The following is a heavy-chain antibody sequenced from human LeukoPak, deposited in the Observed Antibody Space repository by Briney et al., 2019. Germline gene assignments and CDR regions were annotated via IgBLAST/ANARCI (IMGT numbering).Heavy chain of an antibody. V-gene: IGHV4-39*01. D-gene: IGHD1-26*01. CDR2: IYYSGST. CDR1: GGSISSSGYY. Sequence: KTSETLSLTCPVSGGSISSSGYYWGWIRQPPGKGLEWIASIYYSGSTYYNPSLKSRVTISVDTSKNQLSLKLSSLTAADTAVYYCARHEYSGSYYGLSWFDPWGQGTLVTVSS. CDR3: ARHEYSGSYYGLSWFDP. J-gene: IGHJ5*02.